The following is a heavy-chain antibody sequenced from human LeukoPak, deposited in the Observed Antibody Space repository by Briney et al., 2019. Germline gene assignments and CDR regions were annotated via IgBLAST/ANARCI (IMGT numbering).Heavy chain of an antibody. J-gene: IGHJ5*02. Sequence: GGSLRLSCGASGFTVNSNYMAWVRQAPGKGLEWVAFIYGGGSTHYSESVRGRFTISRHNSNYTLYLQMGSLRPEDTGVYYCARDLRSCSGGECYEYKWFDPWGQGTPVTVSS. V-gene: IGHV3-53*04. CDR1: GFTVNSNY. CDR2: IYGGGST. CDR3: ARDLRSCSGGECYEYKWFDP. D-gene: IGHD2-21*01.